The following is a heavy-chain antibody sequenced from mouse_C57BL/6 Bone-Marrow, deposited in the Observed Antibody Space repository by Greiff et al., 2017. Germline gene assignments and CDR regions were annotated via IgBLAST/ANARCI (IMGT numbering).Heavy chain of an antibody. CDR2: ISSGGDYI. J-gene: IGHJ3*01. CDR3: TRDGSDWGFAY. Sequence: DVMLVESGEGLVKPGGSLKLSCAASGFTFSSYAMSWVRQTPEKRLEWVAYISSGGDYIYYADTVKGRFTISRDNARNTLYLQMSSLKSEDTAMYYCTRDGSDWGFAYWGQGTLVTVSA. CDR1: GFTFSSYA. D-gene: IGHD2-13*01. V-gene: IGHV5-9-1*02.